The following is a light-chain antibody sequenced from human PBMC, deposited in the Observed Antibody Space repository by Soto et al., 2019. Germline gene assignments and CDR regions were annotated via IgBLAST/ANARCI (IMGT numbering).Light chain of an antibody. Sequence: QSALTQPASVSGSPGQSITISCTGTSSDVGGYNYVSWYQQHPGKAPKLMIYDVSNRPSGVSNRFSGSKSGNTASLTISGLQAEDEADYYCGSYTSSSTPLFGGGTQLTVL. CDR2: DVS. J-gene: IGLJ2*01. CDR3: GSYTSSSTPL. V-gene: IGLV2-14*01. CDR1: SSDVGGYNY.